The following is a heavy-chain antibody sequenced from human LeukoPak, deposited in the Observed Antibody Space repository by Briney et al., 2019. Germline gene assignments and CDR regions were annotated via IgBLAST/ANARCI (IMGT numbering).Heavy chain of an antibody. CDR3: ARDATRYSSGWLFDY. CDR2: INHSGST. CDR1: GGSFSGYY. Sequence: PSETLSLTCAVYGGSFSGYYWSWIRQPPGKGLEWIGEINHSGSTNYNPSLKSRVTISVDTSKNQFSLKLSSVTAADTAVYYCARDATRYSSGWLFDYWGQGTLVTVSS. V-gene: IGHV4-34*01. J-gene: IGHJ4*02. D-gene: IGHD6-19*01.